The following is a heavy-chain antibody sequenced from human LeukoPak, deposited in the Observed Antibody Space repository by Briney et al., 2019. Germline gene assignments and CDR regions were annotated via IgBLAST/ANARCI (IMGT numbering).Heavy chain of an antibody. J-gene: IGHJ5*02. CDR1: GFTFSSYG. V-gene: IGHV3-30*18. D-gene: IGHD3-22*01. Sequence: GGSLRLSCAASGFTFSSYGMHWVRQAPGKGLEWVAVISYDGSNKYYADSVKGRFTISRDNSKNTLYLQMNSLRAEDTAVYYCAKNYDSSGYYLGWFDPWGQGTLVTASS. CDR2: ISYDGSNK. CDR3: AKNYDSSGYYLGWFDP.